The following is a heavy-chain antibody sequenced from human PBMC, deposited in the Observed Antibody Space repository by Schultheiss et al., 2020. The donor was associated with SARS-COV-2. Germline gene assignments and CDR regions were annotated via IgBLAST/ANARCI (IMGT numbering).Heavy chain of an antibody. CDR1: GFTFSSYS. D-gene: IGHD3-10*01. V-gene: IGHV3-21*01. CDR3: ARENPGMVRGVIGGDAFDI. Sequence: GGSLRLSCAASGFTFSSYSMNWVRQAPGKGLEWVSSISSSSSYIYYADSVKGRFTISRDNAKNSLYLQMNSLRAEDTAVYYCARENPGMVRGVIGGDAFDIWGQGTMVTVSS. CDR2: ISSSSSYI. J-gene: IGHJ3*02.